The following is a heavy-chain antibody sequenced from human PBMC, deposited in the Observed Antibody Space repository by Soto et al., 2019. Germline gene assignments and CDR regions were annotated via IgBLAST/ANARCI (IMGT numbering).Heavy chain of an antibody. Sequence: QVQLQQWGAGLLKPSETLSLTCAVNGGSLSGYYWSWIRQPPGKGLGWIGEIKDGGSTNYSPSLKSRATISSDTSNNQCSLRLNSVTAADTAVYYCARGQEGVVATHWEQGTLVTVSS. J-gene: IGHJ4*02. CDR3: ARGQEGVVATH. CDR1: GGSLSGYY. D-gene: IGHD5-12*01. V-gene: IGHV4-34*01. CDR2: IKDGGST.